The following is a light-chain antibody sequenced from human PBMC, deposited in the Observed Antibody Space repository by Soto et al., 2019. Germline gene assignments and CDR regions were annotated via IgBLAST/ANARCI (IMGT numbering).Light chain of an antibody. J-gene: IGLJ3*02. Sequence: QSALTQPASVSGSPGQSITVSCTGTSSDVGSSNLVSWYQQHPGKAPKLMIYEVSKRPSGVSNRFSGPKSGNTASLTISGLQAEDEADYYCCSYAGSSTWVFGGGTKLTVL. V-gene: IGLV2-23*02. CDR1: SSDVGSSNL. CDR3: CSYAGSSTWV. CDR2: EVS.